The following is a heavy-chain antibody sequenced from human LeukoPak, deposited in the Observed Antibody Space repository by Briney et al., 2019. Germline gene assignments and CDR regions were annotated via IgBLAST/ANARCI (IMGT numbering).Heavy chain of an antibody. CDR1: GFTVSSNY. CDR2: IYTNDNT. V-gene: IGHV3-53*01. CDR3: TREFDY. Sequence: GGSLRLSCAASGFTVSSNYMSWVRQAPGKGLEWVSVIYTNDNTYYADSVKGRFTISRDNSKNPLYLQMNSLRAEDTAMYYCTREFDYWGQGTLVTVSS. J-gene: IGHJ4*02.